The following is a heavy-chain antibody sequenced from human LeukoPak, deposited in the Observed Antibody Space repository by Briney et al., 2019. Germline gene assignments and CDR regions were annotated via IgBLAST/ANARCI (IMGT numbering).Heavy chain of an antibody. D-gene: IGHD6-13*01. J-gene: IGHJ4*02. CDR2: IYYSGST. V-gene: IGHV4-39*01. CDR1: GGSISSSSYY. Sequence: PSETLSLTCTVSGGSISSSSYYWGWIRQPPGKGLEWIGSIYYSGSTYYNPSLKSRVTISVDTSKNQFSLKLSSVTAADTAVYYCARHKNRYSSSWYDYWGQGTLVTVSS. CDR3: ARHKNRYSSSWYDY.